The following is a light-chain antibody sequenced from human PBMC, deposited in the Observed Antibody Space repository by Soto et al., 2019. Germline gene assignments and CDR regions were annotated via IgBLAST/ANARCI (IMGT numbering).Light chain of an antibody. CDR2: AAS. CDR3: HQSYSTPT. CDR1: PSFSSY. J-gene: IGKJ5*01. Sequence: DIQMTQSPSSLSASVGGRVTITCRASPSFSSYLNWYQETAGKAAKLLIYAASRLQSGVPSRCSGSGSGTDFNLTISRRQPEDFATYYCHQSYSTPTFGQGTRLQIK. V-gene: IGKV1-39*01.